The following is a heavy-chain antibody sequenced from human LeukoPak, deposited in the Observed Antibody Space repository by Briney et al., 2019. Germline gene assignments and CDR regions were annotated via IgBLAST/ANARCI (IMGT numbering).Heavy chain of an antibody. D-gene: IGHD3-22*01. V-gene: IGHV3-53*01. CDR2: IYSGGST. Sequence: GGSLRLSCTVSGFTVSSDSMSWVRQAPGKGLEWVSFIYSGGSTHYSDSVKGRFTISRDNSKNTLYLQMNSLRAEDTAVYYCARGDDSSGYYHVAFDYWGQGTLVTVSS. J-gene: IGHJ4*02. CDR3: ARGDDSSGYYHVAFDY. CDR1: GFTVSSDS.